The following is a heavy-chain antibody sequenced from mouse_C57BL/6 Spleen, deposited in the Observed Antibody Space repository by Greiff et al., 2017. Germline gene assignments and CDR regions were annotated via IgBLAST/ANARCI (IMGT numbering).Heavy chain of an antibody. V-gene: IGHV5-4*01. Sequence: EVQGVESGGGLVKPGGSLKLSCAASGFTFSSYAMSWVRQTPEKRLEWVATISDGGSYTYSPDNVKGRFTISRDNAKNNLYLQMSHLKSEDTAMYYCARDNGLGRGYFDVWGTGTTVTVSS. CDR2: ISDGGSYT. CDR3: ARDNGLGRGYFDV. CDR1: GFTFSSYA. J-gene: IGHJ1*03. D-gene: IGHD4-1*01.